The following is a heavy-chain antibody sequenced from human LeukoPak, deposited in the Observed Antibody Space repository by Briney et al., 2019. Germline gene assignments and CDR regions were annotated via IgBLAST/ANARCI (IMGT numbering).Heavy chain of an antibody. D-gene: IGHD6-13*01. CDR2: INHSGST. CDR3: ARGSSSWYGDEGCFDP. J-gene: IGHJ5*02. Sequence: SETLSLTCAVYGGSFSGYYWSWIRQPPGKGLEWIGEINHSGSTNYNPSLKSRVTISVDTSKNQFSLKRSSVTAADTAVYYCARGSSSWYGDEGCFDPWGQGTLVTVSS. CDR1: GGSFSGYY. V-gene: IGHV4-34*01.